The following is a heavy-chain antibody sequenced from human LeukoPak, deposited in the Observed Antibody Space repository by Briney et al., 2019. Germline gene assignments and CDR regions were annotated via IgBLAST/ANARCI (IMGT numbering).Heavy chain of an antibody. V-gene: IGHV3-23*01. CDR3: AKGDYYDSSGYLDF. CDR1: GFTFSSYA. J-gene: IGHJ4*02. Sequence: GGSLRLSCAASGFTFSSYAMSWVRQAPGKGLEWVSAISGSGGSTYYADSVKGRFTISRDNSKNTLYLQMNSLRAEGTAVYYCAKGDYYDSSGYLDFWGQGTLVTVSS. CDR2: ISGSGGST. D-gene: IGHD3-22*01.